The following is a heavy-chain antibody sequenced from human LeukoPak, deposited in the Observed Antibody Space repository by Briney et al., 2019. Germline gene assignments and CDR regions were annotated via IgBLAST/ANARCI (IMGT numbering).Heavy chain of an antibody. J-gene: IGHJ3*02. V-gene: IGHV3-30*04. Sequence: GGSLRLSCAASGFTFSSYAMHWVRQAPGKGLEWVAVISYDGSNKYYADSVKGRFTISRDNAKNSLYLQMSSLRAEDTAVYYCARAMDIWGQGTMVTVSS. CDR1: GFTFSSYA. CDR2: ISYDGSNK. CDR3: ARAMDI.